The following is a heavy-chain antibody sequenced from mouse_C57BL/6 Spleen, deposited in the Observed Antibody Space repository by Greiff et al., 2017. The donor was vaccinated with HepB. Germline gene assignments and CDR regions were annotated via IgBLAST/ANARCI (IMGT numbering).Heavy chain of an antibody. CDR2: IGPGSGST. J-gene: IGHJ2*01. Sequence: VQLQESGAELVKPGASVKISCKASGYTFTDYYLNWVRHRPGQGLEWIGKIGPGSGSTYYNEKFKGKATLTADKSSSTAYMQLSSLTSEDSAVYFCASYYYGSSFDYWGQGTTLTVSS. D-gene: IGHD1-1*01. CDR1: GYTFTDYY. V-gene: IGHV1-77*01. CDR3: ASYYYGSSFDY.